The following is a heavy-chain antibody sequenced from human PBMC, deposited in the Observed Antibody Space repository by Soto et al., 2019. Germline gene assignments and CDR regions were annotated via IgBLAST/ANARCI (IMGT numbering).Heavy chain of an antibody. V-gene: IGHV3-30-3*01. CDR3: TRDRYAMGFDY. J-gene: IGHJ4*02. CDR1: GFTFSSYA. D-gene: IGHD5-18*01. CDR2: ISYDGSNK. Sequence: GGSLRLSCAASGFTFSSYAMHWVRLVLGKGLEWVAVISYDGSNKYYADSVKGRFTISRDNSKNTLYLQMNSLRAEDTALYFCTRDRYAMGFDYSGQGTLVTRSS.